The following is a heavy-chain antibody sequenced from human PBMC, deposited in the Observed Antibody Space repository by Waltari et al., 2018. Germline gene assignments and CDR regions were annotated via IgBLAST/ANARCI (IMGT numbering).Heavy chain of an antibody. J-gene: IGHJ2*01. D-gene: IGHD2-8*01. CDR3: ARHPAMTIMLWYFDL. V-gene: IGHV4-39*01. CDR2: IDYSGST. CDR1: GGSISSSSYY. Sequence: QLQLQESGPGLVKPSETLSLTCTVSGGSISSSSYYWGWIRQPPGKGLEWIGSIDYSGSTYYTPSLKSRVTISVDTSKNQFSLKLSSVTAADTAVYYCARHPAMTIMLWYFDLWGRGTLVTVSS.